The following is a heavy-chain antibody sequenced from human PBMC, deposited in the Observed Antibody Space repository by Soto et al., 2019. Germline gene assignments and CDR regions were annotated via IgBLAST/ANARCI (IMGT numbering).Heavy chain of an antibody. J-gene: IGHJ3*02. CDR3: AREKEDDSGDYNAFDI. V-gene: IGHV4-31*03. CDR2: IYYSGTK. Sequence: SETLSLTCTVSGDSINNGDCYWSWLRQLPGKGLEWIGYIYYSGTKYYNPSLKSRVSMSVGTSKNQFSLNLTSVTAADTAVYYCAREKEDDSGDYNAFDIWGQGTVVTVSS. CDR1: GDSINNGDCY. D-gene: IGHD4-17*01.